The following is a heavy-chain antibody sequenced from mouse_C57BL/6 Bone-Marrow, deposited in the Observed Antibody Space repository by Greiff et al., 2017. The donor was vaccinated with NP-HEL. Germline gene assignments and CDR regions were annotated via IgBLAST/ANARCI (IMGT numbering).Heavy chain of an antibody. CDR3: ARKRWLLRRDAMDY. V-gene: IGHV1-18*01. D-gene: IGHD2-3*01. J-gene: IGHJ4*01. Sequence: EVQLQQSGPELVKPGASVKIPCKASGYTFTDYNMDWVKQSHGKSLEWIGDINPNNGGTIYNQKFKGKATLTVDKSSSTAYMELRSLTSEDTAVYYCARKRWLLRRDAMDYWGQGTSVTVSS. CDR1: GYTFTDYN. CDR2: INPNNGGT.